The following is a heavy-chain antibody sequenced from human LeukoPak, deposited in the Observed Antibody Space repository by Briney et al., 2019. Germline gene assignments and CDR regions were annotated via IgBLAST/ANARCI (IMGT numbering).Heavy chain of an antibody. Sequence: SGGSLRLSCAAPGFTFSSYAMHWVRQAPGKGLEWVAVISYDGSNKYYADSVKGRFTISRDNPKNTLYLQMNSLRAEDTAVYYCARDEWFGELMNYYYYGMDVWGKGTTVTVSS. J-gene: IGHJ6*04. V-gene: IGHV3-30*04. D-gene: IGHD3-10*01. CDR2: ISYDGSNK. CDR3: ARDEWFGELMNYYYYGMDV. CDR1: GFTFSSYA.